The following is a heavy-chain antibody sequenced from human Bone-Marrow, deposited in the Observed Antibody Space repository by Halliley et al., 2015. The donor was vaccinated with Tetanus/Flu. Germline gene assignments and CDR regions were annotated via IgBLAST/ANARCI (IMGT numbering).Heavy chain of an antibody. D-gene: IGHD6-19*01. V-gene: IGHV3-21*01. CDR3: ARDSGPYAGYSSGQAFDR. Sequence: SLRLSCAASGFTFSDYSMNWVRQAPGKGLEWVSSISARSSYIYYADSVKGRFTISRDNAKNSLHLQMNTLRAEDTAVYYCARDSGPYAGYSSGQAFDRWGLGTLVTVSS. J-gene: IGHJ4*02. CDR1: GFTFSDYS. CDR2: ISARSSYI.